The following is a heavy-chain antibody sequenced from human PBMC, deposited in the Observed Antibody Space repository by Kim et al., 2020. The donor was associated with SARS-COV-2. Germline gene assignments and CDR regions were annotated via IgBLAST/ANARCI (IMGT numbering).Heavy chain of an antibody. CDR1: GYTFINYD. CDR2: MNPNSGNT. CDR3: ARAQTWNYDKRPYYLDH. J-gene: IGHJ4*02. D-gene: IGHD1-7*01. V-gene: IGHV1-8*01. Sequence: ASVKVSCKTSGYTFINYDINWVRQATGQGLEWMGWMNPNSGNTGYAQKFQGRVSMTKNTSISPAYMELSSLRSEDTAVYYCARAQTWNYDKRPYYLDHWGRGTLVTVSS.